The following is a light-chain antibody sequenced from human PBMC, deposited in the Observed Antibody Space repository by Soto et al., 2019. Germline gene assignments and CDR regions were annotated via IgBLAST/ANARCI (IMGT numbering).Light chain of an antibody. J-gene: IGKJ2*01. V-gene: IGKV3-20*01. CDR1: QSVSSSQ. CDR2: GAS. Sequence: EIVLTQSPGTLSLSPGESATLSCRASQSVSSSQVAWYQLKPGQAPRLLIYGASSRATGIPDRFSGVGSETDLTLTICRLEPEDFAVYFCQQYATSPHTFGQGTKLEIK. CDR3: QQYATSPHT.